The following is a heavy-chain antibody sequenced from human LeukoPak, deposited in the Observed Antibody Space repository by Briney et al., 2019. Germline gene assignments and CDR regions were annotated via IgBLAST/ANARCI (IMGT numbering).Heavy chain of an antibody. CDR1: GFTFSSSA. J-gene: IGHJ4*02. V-gene: IGHV3-23*01. CDR3: AKQLGYCSDGSCYFPY. D-gene: IGHD2-15*01. CDR2: ISNNGGYT. Sequence: GGSLRLSCAASGFTFSSSAMSWVRQAPGKGLEWVSAISNNGGYTYYADSVQGRFTISRDNSKSTLCLQMNSLRAEDTAIYYCAKQLGYCSDGSCYFPYWGQGTLVTVSS.